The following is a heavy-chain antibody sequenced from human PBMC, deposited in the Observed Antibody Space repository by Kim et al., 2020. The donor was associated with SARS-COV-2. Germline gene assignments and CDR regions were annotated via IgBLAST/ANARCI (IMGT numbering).Heavy chain of an antibody. V-gene: IGHV4-34*01. CDR3: ARQFGSSWYGANFDY. Sequence: SETLSLTCAVYGGSFSGYYWSWIRQPPGKGLEWIGEINHSGSTNYNPSLKSRVTISVDTSKNQFSLKLSSVTAADTAVYYCARQFGSSWYGANFDYWGQGTLVTVSS. CDR1: GGSFSGYY. CDR2: INHSGST. D-gene: IGHD6-13*01. J-gene: IGHJ4*02.